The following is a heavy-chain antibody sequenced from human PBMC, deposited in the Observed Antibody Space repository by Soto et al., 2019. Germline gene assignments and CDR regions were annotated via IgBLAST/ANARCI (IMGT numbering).Heavy chain of an antibody. V-gene: IGHV3-33*01. Sequence: LRLSCAASGFTFSSYGMHWVRQAPGKGLEWVAVIWYDGSNKYYADSVKGRFTISRDNSKNTLYLQMNSLRAEDTAVYYCARELRRGYSYGSNGMDVWGQGTTVTVSS. D-gene: IGHD5-18*01. CDR3: ARELRRGYSYGSNGMDV. CDR1: GFTFSSYG. CDR2: IWYDGSNK. J-gene: IGHJ6*02.